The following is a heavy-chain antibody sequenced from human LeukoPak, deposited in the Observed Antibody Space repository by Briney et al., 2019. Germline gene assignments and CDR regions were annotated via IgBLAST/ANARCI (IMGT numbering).Heavy chain of an antibody. Sequence: TGGSLRLSCVASGFTCRSHWMHWVGQVPGKGLMWVSRINGDGSRIPYGDSVKGRFTISRDNAKNTLYLQMTSLRGDDTAIYFCARDALGGRTKFDSWGHGSLVTVSS. CDR3: ARDALGGRTKFDS. V-gene: IGHV3-74*01. D-gene: IGHD3-16*01. CDR2: INGDGSRI. J-gene: IGHJ4*01. CDR1: GFTCRSHW.